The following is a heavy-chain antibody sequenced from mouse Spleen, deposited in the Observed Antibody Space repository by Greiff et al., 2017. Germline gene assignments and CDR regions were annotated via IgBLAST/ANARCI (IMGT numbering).Heavy chain of an antibody. V-gene: IGHV5-16*01. J-gene: IGHJ4*01. CDR2: INYDGSST. Sequence: DVKLVESEGGLVQPGSSMKLSCTASGFTFSDYYMAWVRQVPEKGLEWVANINYDGSSTYYLDSLKSRFIISRDNAKNILYLQMSSLKSEDTATYYCARDNPGYAMDYWGQGTSVTVSS. CDR3: ARDNPGYAMDY. CDR1: GFTFSDYY.